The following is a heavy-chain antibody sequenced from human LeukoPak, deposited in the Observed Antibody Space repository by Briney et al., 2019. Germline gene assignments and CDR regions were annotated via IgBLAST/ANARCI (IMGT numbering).Heavy chain of an antibody. V-gene: IGHV5-51*01. J-gene: IGHJ3*02. CDR3: ARPTYYDSSGYYYSHAFDI. CDR2: IYPGDSDT. Sequence: GESLKISCNGSGYSFTSYWIGWVRQMPGKGLEWMGIIYPGDSDTRYSPSFQGQVTISADKSISTAYLQWSSLKASDTAMYHCARPTYYDSSGYYYSHAFDIWGQGTMVTVSS. CDR1: GYSFTSYW. D-gene: IGHD3-22*01.